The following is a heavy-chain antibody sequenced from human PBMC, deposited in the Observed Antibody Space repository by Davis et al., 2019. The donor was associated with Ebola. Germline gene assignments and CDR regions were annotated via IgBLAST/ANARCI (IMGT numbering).Heavy chain of an antibody. CDR2: IRSKAYGGTT. Sequence: GGSLRLSCTASGFTFGDYAMSWFRQAQGKGLEWVGFIRSKAYGGTTEYAVSVKGRFTISRDDSKTIAYLQMNSLKTEDTAVYYCTRESGGGMDVWGQGTTVTVSS. CDR3: TRESGGGMDV. J-gene: IGHJ6*02. V-gene: IGHV3-49*03. CDR1: GFTFGDYA. D-gene: IGHD3-16*01.